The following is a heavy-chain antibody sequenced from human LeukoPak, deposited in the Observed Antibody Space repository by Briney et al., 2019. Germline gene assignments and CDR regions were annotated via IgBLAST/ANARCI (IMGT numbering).Heavy chain of an antibody. CDR3: ARTRPSWVPDY. J-gene: IGHJ4*02. D-gene: IGHD6-6*01. V-gene: IGHV1-18*01. CDR1: GYTFTSYG. CDR2: ISAYNGNT. Sequence: ASVKVSCKASGYTFTSYGISWVRQAPGQGLEWMGRISAYNGNTNYAQKLQGRVTMTTDTSTSTAYMELRNPRSDDTAVYYCARTRPSWVPDYWGQGTLVTVSS.